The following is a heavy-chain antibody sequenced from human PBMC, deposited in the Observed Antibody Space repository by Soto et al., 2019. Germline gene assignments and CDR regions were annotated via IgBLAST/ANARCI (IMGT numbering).Heavy chain of an antibody. CDR2: ISGTDGST. J-gene: IGHJ4*02. Sequence: GGSLRLSCAASGFTFSSYAMSWVRQAPGKGLEWVSAISGTDGSTYYADSAKGRFTISRDNSKNTLYLQMNNLRVDDTAVYYCATVGWMIPGSGSYWGQGTTVTVSS. CDR3: ATVGWMIPGSGSY. D-gene: IGHD1-26*01. CDR1: GFTFSSYA. V-gene: IGHV3-23*01.